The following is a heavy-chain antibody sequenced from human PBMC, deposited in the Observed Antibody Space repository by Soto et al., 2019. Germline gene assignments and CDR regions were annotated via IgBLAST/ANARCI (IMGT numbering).Heavy chain of an antibody. Sequence: RSLTCTVSGGSISSYYWSWIRQPPGKGLEWIGYIYYSGSTNYNPSLRSRVTISVDTSKNQSSLKLSSVTAADTAVYYCARDQHDYGDYYWFDPWGQGTLVTVSS. CDR2: IYYSGST. CDR3: ARDQHDYGDYYWFDP. D-gene: IGHD4-17*01. J-gene: IGHJ5*02. CDR1: GGSISSYY. V-gene: IGHV4-59*01.